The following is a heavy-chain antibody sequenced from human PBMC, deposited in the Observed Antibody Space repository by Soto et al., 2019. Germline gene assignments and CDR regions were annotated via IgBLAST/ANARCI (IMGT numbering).Heavy chain of an antibody. D-gene: IGHD3-10*01. CDR3: ARAAGLLWFGESPRFDY. CDR2: ISSNGGST. CDR1: GFTFSSYA. V-gene: IGHV3-64*01. J-gene: IGHJ4*02. Sequence: GGSLRLSCAASGFTFSSYAMHWVRQAPGKGLEYVSAISSNGGSTYYANSVKGRFTISRDNSKNTLYLQMGSLRAEDMAVYYCARAAGLLWFGESPRFDYWGQGTLVTVSS.